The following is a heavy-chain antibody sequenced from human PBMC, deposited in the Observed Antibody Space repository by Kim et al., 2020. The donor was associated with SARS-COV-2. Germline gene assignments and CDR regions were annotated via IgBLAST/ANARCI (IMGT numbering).Heavy chain of an antibody. CDR2: DK. D-gene: IGHD5-18*01. Sequence: DKNYVDSVKGRFTISRDNAKKSLYLQMNSLRAEDTAVYYCAVEGYSYGVDYWGQGTLVTVSS. J-gene: IGHJ4*02. CDR3: AVEGYSYGVDY. V-gene: IGHV3-7*04.